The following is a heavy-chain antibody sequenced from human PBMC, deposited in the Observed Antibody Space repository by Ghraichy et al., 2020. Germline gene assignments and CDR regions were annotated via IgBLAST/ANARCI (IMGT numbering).Heavy chain of an antibody. J-gene: IGHJ4*02. CDR1: GFTFSTHG. V-gene: IGHV3-33*01. D-gene: IGHD5-24*01. CDR2: IWPGGKNK. Sequence: GALRLSCAASGFTFSTHGMHWVRQAPGKGLEWVAIIWPGGKNKNYADSVKGRFTISRDNSKNTVYLQMDSLTAADTAVYYCARDRDGPDFWGQGTLVTVSS. CDR3: ARDRDGPDF.